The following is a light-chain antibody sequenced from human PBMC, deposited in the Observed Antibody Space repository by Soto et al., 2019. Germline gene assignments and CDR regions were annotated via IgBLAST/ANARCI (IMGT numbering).Light chain of an antibody. J-gene: IGKJ2*01. Sequence: EIVMTQSPATLSMSPGERATLSCRASQSISSNLAWYQQKPGQAPRLLIYGASTRATGIPARFSGSGSGTDFTLTISSLQSEDFAIYYCQQYNNWPRLFTWGQGTKLQ. V-gene: IGKV3-15*01. CDR1: QSISSN. CDR2: GAS. CDR3: QQYNNWPRLFT.